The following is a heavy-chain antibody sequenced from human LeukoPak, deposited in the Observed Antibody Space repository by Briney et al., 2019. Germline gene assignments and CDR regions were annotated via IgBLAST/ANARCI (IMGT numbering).Heavy chain of an antibody. CDR1: GGSISSSSYY. CDR3: ARDRRWGTETEGFDP. V-gene: IGHV4-39*07. CDR2: IYYSRST. Sequence: NPSETLSLTCTVSGGSISSSSYYWGWICQPPGKGLEWIGSIYYSRSTYYNPSLKSRVTISVDTSKNQFSLKLSSVTAADTAVYYCARDRRWGTETEGFDPWGQGTLVTVSS. J-gene: IGHJ5*02. D-gene: IGHD7-27*01.